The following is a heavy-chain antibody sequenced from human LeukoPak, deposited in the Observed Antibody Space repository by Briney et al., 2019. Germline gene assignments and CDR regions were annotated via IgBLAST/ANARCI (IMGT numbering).Heavy chain of an antibody. D-gene: IGHD5-18*01. CDR1: GFTFSSYE. CDR3: ARGGSGYSYGYYFDY. CDR2: ISSSGSTI. V-gene: IGHV3-48*03. J-gene: IGHJ4*02. Sequence: GGSLRLSCAASGFTFSSYEMNWVRQAPGKGLEWVSYISSSGSTIYYADSVKGRFTISRDNSKNTLYLQMNSLRAEDTAVYYCARGGSGYSYGYYFDYWGQGTLVTVSS.